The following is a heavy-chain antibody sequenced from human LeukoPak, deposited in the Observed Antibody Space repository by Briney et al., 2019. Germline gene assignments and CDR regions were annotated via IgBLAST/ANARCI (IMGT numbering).Heavy chain of an antibody. CDR3: ASIFC. CDR2: IYTDGRT. V-gene: IGHV3-66*01. J-gene: IGHJ4*02. Sequence: GGSLRLSCAASGFTVSGNYMTWVRQTPGKGLAWVSVIYTDGRTCYADSVKGRFTISRDNFKNTLYLQMNSLRAEDTALYYCASIFCWGQGTLVTVSS. CDR1: GFTVSGNY.